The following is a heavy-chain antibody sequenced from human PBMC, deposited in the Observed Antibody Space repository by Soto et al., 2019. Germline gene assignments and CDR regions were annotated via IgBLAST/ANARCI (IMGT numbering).Heavy chain of an antibody. Sequence: QVQLVQSGAEVKKPGASVRVSCKASGYTLTSYSMHWVRQAPGQGLEWMGIINPSGDNIRYAQNFQGRVTMTRDTSTSTVYLELSSLRSEDTAIYYCARDPQGYCSGGRCYHFDYWGQGNLVTVS. CDR2: INPSGDNI. J-gene: IGHJ4*02. D-gene: IGHD2-15*01. CDR1: GYTLTSYS. CDR3: ARDPQGYCSGGRCYHFDY. V-gene: IGHV1-46*01.